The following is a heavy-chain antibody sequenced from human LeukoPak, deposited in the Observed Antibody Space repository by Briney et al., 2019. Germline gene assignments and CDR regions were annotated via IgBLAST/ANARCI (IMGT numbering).Heavy chain of an antibody. CDR3: ARGRVATATFRY. V-gene: IGHV4-34*01. Sequence: PSETLSFTCAVYGGSFSGYYWSWIRQPPGKGLEWIGEINPSGSTHYNPSLKSRVTISVDTSKNQFSLNLTSLTAADTAVYYCARGRVATATFRYWGQGTLVTVSS. D-gene: IGHD6-13*01. J-gene: IGHJ4*02. CDR1: GGSFSGYY. CDR2: INPSGST.